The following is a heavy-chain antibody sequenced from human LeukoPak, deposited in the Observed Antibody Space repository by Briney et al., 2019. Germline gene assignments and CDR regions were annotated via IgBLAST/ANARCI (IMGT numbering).Heavy chain of an antibody. CDR3: AREGSSLNFDY. D-gene: IGHD6-13*01. J-gene: IGHJ4*02. V-gene: IGHV3-20*04. CDR1: GXXXXDYG. Sequence: XCAXXGXXXXDYGMSWVRHAPGKGLEWVSGINWNGGSTVYADSVKGRFTISRDNAKNSLYLQMNSLRAEDTALYYCAREGSSLNFDYWGQGTLVTVSS. CDR2: INWNGGST.